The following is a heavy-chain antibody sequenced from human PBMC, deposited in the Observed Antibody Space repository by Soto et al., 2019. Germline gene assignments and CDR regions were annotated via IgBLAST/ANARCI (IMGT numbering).Heavy chain of an antibody. J-gene: IGHJ4*02. Sequence: PXGSLRVSGSASWFTFSGSSMHWVRQASGKGLEWVGRIRIKANSYATAYAASVKGRFTISRDDSKNTAYLQMNSLKTEDTAVYYCNRIEMATNGCGWGQGTLVTVSS. D-gene: IGHD1-1*01. V-gene: IGHV3-73*01. CDR1: WFTFSGSS. CDR2: IRIKANSYAT. CDR3: NRIEMATNGCG.